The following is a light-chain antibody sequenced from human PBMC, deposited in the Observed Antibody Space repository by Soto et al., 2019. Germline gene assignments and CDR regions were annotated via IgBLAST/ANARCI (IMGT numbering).Light chain of an antibody. Sequence: EIVLTQSPGTLSLFPGERATLSCRATQSVNSDYLAWYQQKPGQAPRLLIYIASRRTTGIPDRFSGSGSGTDFTLTISTLEPEDLAVDYCQQYGTSPWSFGRGTQVESK. CDR1: QSVNSDY. J-gene: IGKJ1*01. CDR3: QQYGTSPWS. CDR2: IAS. V-gene: IGKV3-20*01.